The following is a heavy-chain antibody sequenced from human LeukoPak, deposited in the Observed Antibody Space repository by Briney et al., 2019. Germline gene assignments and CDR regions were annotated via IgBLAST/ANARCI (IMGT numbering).Heavy chain of an antibody. CDR3: ARGGDGIVGATTFLWN. CDR1: GYTCTSYD. V-gene: IGHV1-18*01. CDR2: ISAYNGNT. Sequence: ASVKVSCKASGYTCTSYDINWVRQATAQGLDWMGLISAYNGNTNYAQKLQGRVTMTTDTSTSTAYMELRSLGSDDTAVYYCARGGDGIVGATTFLWNWGQGTLVTVSS. J-gene: IGHJ4*02. D-gene: IGHD1-26*01.